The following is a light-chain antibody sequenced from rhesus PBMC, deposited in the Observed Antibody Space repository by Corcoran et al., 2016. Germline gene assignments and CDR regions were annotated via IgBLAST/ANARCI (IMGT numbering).Light chain of an antibody. V-gene: IGKV3-24*04. Sequence: ETVVTQSPATRSLSPGERATLSCRASQSVGSNLAWYQQKPGQAPKLLIYDASSRATGIPERFSGSGSGTEFTLPSSSLEPEDVGVYYVQQFNYWNSFSQGTKVEIK. J-gene: IGKJ2*01. CDR1: QSVGSN. CDR2: DAS. CDR3: QQFNYWNS.